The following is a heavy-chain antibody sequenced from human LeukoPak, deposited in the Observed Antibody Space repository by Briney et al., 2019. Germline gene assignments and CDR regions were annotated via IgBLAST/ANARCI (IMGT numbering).Heavy chain of an antibody. CDR2: IVVGSGNT. CDR3: AAEAAYYYDSRDAFDV. Sequence: ASVNVSCKASGFTFTRSAVQWVRQARGQRLEWIGWIVVGSGNTNYAQKFQERVTITRDMSTSLVYMELSSLRSEDTAVYYCAAEAAYYYDSRDAFDVWGQGTMVTVSS. V-gene: IGHV1-58*01. CDR1: GFTFTRSA. J-gene: IGHJ3*01. D-gene: IGHD3-22*01.